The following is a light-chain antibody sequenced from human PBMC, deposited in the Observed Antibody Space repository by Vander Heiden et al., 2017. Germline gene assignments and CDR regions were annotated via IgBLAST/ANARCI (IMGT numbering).Light chain of an antibody. CDR1: PNIRNW. V-gene: IGKV1-5*01. J-gene: IGKJ2*01. CDR2: DAS. Sequence: DIQMTQSPSTLSASVGDRVTITCRASPNIRNWLAWFQQKPGKAPKLLIYDASSLESGVPSRFSGSGSGTETTLTISSLQPEDFASYYCQQHDSVSPRYSFGQGTKVEIK. CDR3: QQHDSVSPRYS.